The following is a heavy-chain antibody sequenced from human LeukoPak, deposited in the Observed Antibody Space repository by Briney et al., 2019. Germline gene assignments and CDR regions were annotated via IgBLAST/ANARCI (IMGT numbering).Heavy chain of an antibody. J-gene: IGHJ4*02. CDR1: GFTVSSNH. CDR3: AKRGVVIRVILVGFHKEAYYFDS. CDR2: ISGSGGGT. Sequence: PGGSLRLSCAASGFTVSSNHMSWVRQAPGKGLEWVAGISGSGGGTNYADSVKGRFTISRDNPKSTLYLQMNRLRADDTAVYFCAKRGVVIRVILVGFHKEAYYFDSWGQGALVTVSS. D-gene: IGHD2-8*02. V-gene: IGHV3-23*01.